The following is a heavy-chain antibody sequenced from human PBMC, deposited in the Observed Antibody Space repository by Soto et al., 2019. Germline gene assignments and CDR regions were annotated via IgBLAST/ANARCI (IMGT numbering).Heavy chain of an antibody. CDR3: ARGHGYCSSTSCPNWFDP. V-gene: IGHV1-69*02. Sequence: SVKVSCKASGGTFSSYTISWVRQAPGQGLEWMGRIIPILGIANYAQKFQGRVTITADKSTSTAYMELSSLRSEDTAVYYCARGHGYCSSTSCPNWFDPWGQGTLVTVSS. J-gene: IGHJ5*02. CDR2: IIPILGIA. CDR1: GGTFSSYT. D-gene: IGHD2-2*03.